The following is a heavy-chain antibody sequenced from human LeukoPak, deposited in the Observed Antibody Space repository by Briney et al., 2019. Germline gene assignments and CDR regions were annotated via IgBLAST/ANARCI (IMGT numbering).Heavy chain of an antibody. CDR3: ARLPM. Sequence: ASAKVSCKASRGTFSSYAIIWVRQATGQGREWMGWISAYNGNTNYAQKLQGRVTMPPDTSTSTAYMELRSLRSDDAAVYYCARLPMWGQGTLVTVSS. CDR2: ISAYNGNT. V-gene: IGHV1-18*01. J-gene: IGHJ4*02. D-gene: IGHD6-25*01. CDR1: RGTFSSYA.